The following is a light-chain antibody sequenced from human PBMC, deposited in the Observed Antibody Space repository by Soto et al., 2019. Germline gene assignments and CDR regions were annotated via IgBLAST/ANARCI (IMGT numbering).Light chain of an antibody. CDR3: QQYGSSLIT. V-gene: IGKV3-20*01. CDR2: GAS. J-gene: IGKJ5*01. Sequence: EIVLTQSPGTLSLSPGERATLSCRASQSVSSSYLAWYQQKPGQAPRLLIYGASSRATGIPDRFSGSGSGTDFTLTISRLEPEDFAVYYCQQYGSSLITCGQGTRREL. CDR1: QSVSSSY.